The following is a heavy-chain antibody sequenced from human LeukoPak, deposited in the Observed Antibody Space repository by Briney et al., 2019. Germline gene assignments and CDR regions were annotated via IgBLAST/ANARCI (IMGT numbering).Heavy chain of an antibody. CDR2: ISSNSGYE. J-gene: IGHJ5*02. CDR1: GFTFGTYN. CDR3: ARHQLITMVRGGNRFDP. D-gene: IGHD3-10*01. V-gene: IGHV3-21*01. Sequence: GGSLRLSCAASGFTFGTYNMNWVRQAPGKGLQWVSSISSNSGYEYHADSVKGRFTISRDNSKNTLYLQMNSLRAEDTAVYYCARHQLITMVRGGNRFDPWGQGTLVTVSS.